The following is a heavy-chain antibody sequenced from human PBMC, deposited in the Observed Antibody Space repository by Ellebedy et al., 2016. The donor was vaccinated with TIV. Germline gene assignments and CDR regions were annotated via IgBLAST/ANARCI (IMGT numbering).Heavy chain of an antibody. D-gene: IGHD1-20*01. CDR3: VRDHNWAFDY. J-gene: IGHJ4*02. CDR1: GFTFNSYA. CDR2: ISYDGSSN. Sequence: GESLKISCAASGFTFNSYAMHWVRQAPGKGLEWVAVISYDGSSNYYADSVKGRFTISRDNAKNSLFLQMNSLRAEDTAIYYCVRDHNWAFDYWGQGILVTVSS. V-gene: IGHV3-30-3*01.